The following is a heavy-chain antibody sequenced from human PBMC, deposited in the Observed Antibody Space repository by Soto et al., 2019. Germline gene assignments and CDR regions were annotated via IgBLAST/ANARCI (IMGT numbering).Heavy chain of an antibody. V-gene: IGHV3-21*01. CDR1: GFSFSSYS. J-gene: IGHJ1*01. Sequence: PGGSLRLSCEASGFSFSSYSMNWVRQAPGKGLEWVSFISSGTSYKYYADSVKGRFTISRDNTKNSLYLQMNSLRAEDTAVYYCARDSSALWEPVQYLQHWGQGTQVTVSS. CDR2: ISSGTSYK. CDR3: ARDSSALWEPVQYLQH. D-gene: IGHD1-26*01.